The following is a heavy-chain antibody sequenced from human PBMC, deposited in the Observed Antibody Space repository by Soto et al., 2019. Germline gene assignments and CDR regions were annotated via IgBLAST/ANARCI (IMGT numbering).Heavy chain of an antibody. CDR1: GFSLSTSGVG. CDR3: ALKPGYSSGWGFFDY. D-gene: IGHD6-19*01. Sequence: QITLKESGPTLVKPTQTLTLTCTFSGFSLSTSGVGVGWIRQPPRKPLEWLALIYWDDDKRYSPSLKSGLTITKDTSKNQVVLTMTNMDPVDTATYYCALKPGYSSGWGFFDYWGQGTLVTVSS. J-gene: IGHJ4*02. CDR2: IYWDDDK. V-gene: IGHV2-5*02.